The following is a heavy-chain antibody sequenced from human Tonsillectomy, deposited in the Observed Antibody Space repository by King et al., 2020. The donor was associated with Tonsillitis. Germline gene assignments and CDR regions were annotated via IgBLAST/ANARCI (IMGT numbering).Heavy chain of an antibody. CDR3: ASGRPGRRGLYDFWV. Sequence: VQLVESGAEVKKPGESLKISCKGSGYSFTSYWIGWVRQMPGRGLEWMGIIYTGDSATRYTPSSQGQVTISADTSISTAYLQWSSLQASDTAMYYGASGRPGRRGLYDFWVWGQGTMVTVSS. J-gene: IGHJ3*01. CDR1: GYSFTSYW. D-gene: IGHD3-3*01. CDR2: IYTGDSAT. V-gene: IGHV5-51*03.